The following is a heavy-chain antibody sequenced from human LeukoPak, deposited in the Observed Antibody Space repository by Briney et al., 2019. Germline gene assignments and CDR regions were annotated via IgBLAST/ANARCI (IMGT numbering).Heavy chain of an antibody. CDR3: ARSDREYVDIVATIGY. V-gene: IGHV4-39*07. Sequence: SETLSLTCTVSGGSISSSSYYWGWIRQPPGKGLEWIGSIYYSGSTYYNPSLKSRVTISVDTSKNQFSLKLSSVTAADTAVYYCARSDREYVDIVATIGYWGQGTLVTVSS. CDR2: IYYSGST. D-gene: IGHD5-12*01. CDR1: GGSISSSSYY. J-gene: IGHJ4*02.